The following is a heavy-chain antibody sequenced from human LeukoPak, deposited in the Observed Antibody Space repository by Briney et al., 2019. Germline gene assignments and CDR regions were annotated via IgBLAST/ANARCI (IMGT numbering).Heavy chain of an antibody. V-gene: IGHV3-74*01. J-gene: IGHJ6*02. CDR2: INSDGSST. Sequence: GGSLRLSCAASGFTFSNYWMHWVRQAPGKGLVWVSRINSDGSSTTYADSVKGRFTISRDNAKNTLFLQMNSLRAEDTAVYYCARELAVAGPYGMDVWGQGTTVTVSS. CDR1: GFTFSNYW. CDR3: ARELAVAGPYGMDV. D-gene: IGHD6-19*01.